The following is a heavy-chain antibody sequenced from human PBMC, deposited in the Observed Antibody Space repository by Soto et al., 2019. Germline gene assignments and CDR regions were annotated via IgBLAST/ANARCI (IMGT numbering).Heavy chain of an antibody. CDR2: ISGSGGST. D-gene: IGHD6-13*01. CDR1: GFTFSSYA. V-gene: IGHV3-23*01. CDR3: AKDSAHLSRTLVGFDY. J-gene: IGHJ4*02. Sequence: GWSLRLSFAASGFTFSSYAMSWVRQAPGKGLEWVSAISGSGGSTYYADSVKGRFTISRDNSKNTLYLQMNSLRAEDTAVYYCAKDSAHLSRTLVGFDYWGQGTLVTVSS.